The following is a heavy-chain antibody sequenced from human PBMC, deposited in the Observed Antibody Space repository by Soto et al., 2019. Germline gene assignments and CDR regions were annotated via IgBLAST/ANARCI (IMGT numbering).Heavy chain of an antibody. CDR3: AKGGYIYGLDP. CDR2: ISESGDNA. Sequence: GGSLRLSCAACGFPFNTYAMSWVHQAPGKGPEWVSAISESGDNAFYADSVQGRFTISRDNSYNVLYLQMNSLRAEDTALYFCAKGGYIYGLDPWGQGTLVTVSS. V-gene: IGHV3-23*01. J-gene: IGHJ5*02. D-gene: IGHD5-18*01. CDR1: GFPFNTYA.